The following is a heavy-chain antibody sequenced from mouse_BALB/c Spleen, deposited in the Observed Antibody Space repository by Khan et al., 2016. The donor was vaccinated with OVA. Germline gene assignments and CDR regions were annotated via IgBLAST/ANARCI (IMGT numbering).Heavy chain of an antibody. CDR1: GYSITSDYA. CDR3: TSSPPVGDFWFAY. Sequence: EVQLQESGPGLVKPSQSLSLTCTVTGYSITSDYAWNWIRQFPGNKLEWMGYISYSGSTSYNPSLKSRISITRDTSKNQFFLQLNSVTTEDTATYYCTSSPPVGDFWFAYWGQGTLVTVSA. CDR2: ISYSGST. V-gene: IGHV3-2*02. D-gene: IGHD3-3*01. J-gene: IGHJ3*01.